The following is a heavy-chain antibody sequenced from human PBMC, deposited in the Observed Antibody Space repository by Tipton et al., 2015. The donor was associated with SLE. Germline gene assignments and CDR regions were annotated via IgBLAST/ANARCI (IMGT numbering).Heavy chain of an antibody. J-gene: IGHJ3*02. CDR2: IYTSGST. Sequence: TLSLTCTVSGGSISSGNYYWSWIRQPAGKGLEWIGRIYTSGSTNYSPSLKSRVTVSVDTSKNQFSLKLSSVTAADTAVYYCARGLGLGGPGAFDIWGQGTMVTVSS. CDR3: ARGLGLGGPGAFDI. CDR1: GGSISSGNYY. D-gene: IGHD3-16*01. V-gene: IGHV4-61*02.